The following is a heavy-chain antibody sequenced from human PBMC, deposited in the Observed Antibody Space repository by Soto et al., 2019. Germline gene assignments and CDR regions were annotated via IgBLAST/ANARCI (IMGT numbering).Heavy chain of an antibody. J-gene: IGHJ4*02. CDR3: ARLSPRKYDFWSGYYTGDFDY. CDR1: GGSFSGYY. D-gene: IGHD3-3*01. Sequence: PSETLSLTFAVYGGSFSGYYWSWIRQPPGKGLEWIGEINHSGSTNYNPSLKSRVTISVDTSKNQFSLKLSSVTAADTAAYYCARLSPRKYDFWSGYYTGDFDYWGQGTLVTVSS. CDR2: INHSGST. V-gene: IGHV4-34*01.